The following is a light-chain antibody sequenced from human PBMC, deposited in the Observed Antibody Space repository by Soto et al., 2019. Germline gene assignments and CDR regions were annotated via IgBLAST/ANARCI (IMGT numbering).Light chain of an antibody. CDR1: QSVSSN. J-gene: IGKJ1*01. Sequence: ERVLTHATIILSVSAGEIATLSGGASQSVSSNLAWYQQKPGQAPRLLIYGVYTRAPGIPARFSGSGSGTEFTLTISSLQSEDFAVYYCQQYHSWPPRTFGQGTKVDIK. CDR2: GVY. V-gene: IGKV3D-15*01. CDR3: QQYHSWPPRT.